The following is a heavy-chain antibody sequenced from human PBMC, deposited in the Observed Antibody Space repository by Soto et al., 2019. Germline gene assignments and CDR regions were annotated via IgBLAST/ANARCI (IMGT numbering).Heavy chain of an antibody. CDR1: GFNFSDYY. J-gene: IGHJ4*02. V-gene: IGHV3-11*01. CDR2: ILSLESHK. CDR3: ATGLKDASNRPSFDS. Sequence: PGGSLRLSCSDSGFNFSDYYMNWIRQTPVRGLEWVSSILSLESHKYYAASVMGRFSISRDNAQKSLFLQMNNLRAEDTGIYFCATGLKDASNRPSFDSWGPGTPVTVSS. D-gene: IGHD3-16*01.